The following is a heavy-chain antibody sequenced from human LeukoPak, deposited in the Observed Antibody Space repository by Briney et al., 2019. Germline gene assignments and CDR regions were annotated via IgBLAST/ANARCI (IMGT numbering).Heavy chain of an antibody. Sequence: GGSLRLSCAASGFTFSGYAMSWVRQAPGKGLEWVSAISGSGGNTYYADSVEGRFTISRDNSKNTLYLQMISLRAEDTAVYYCARDYFGSGNYYLPFEYWGQGTLVTVSS. J-gene: IGHJ4*02. CDR1: GFTFSGYA. V-gene: IGHV3-23*01. CDR2: ISGSGGNT. CDR3: ARDYFGSGNYYLPFEY. D-gene: IGHD3-10*01.